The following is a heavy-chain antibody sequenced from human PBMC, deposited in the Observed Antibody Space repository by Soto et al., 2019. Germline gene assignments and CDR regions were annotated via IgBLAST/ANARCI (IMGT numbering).Heavy chain of an antibody. J-gene: IGHJ4*02. CDR2: ISGSGGST. V-gene: IGHV3-23*01. D-gene: IGHD3-3*01. CDR3: AKSDALEWLSHFDY. Sequence: GGSLRLSCAASGFTFSSYAMSWVRQAPGKGLEWVSAISGSGGSTYYADSVKGRFTISRDNSKNTLYRQMNSLRAEDTAVYYFAKSDALEWLSHFDYWGQGTLVTVSS. CDR1: GFTFSSYA.